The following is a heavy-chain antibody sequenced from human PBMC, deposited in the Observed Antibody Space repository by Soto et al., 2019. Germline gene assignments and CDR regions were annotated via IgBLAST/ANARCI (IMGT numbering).Heavy chain of an antibody. V-gene: IGHV3-21*01. J-gene: IGHJ4*02. CDR1: GFTFSSYS. CDR3: ARAYIVEKKVTKFDY. CDR2: ISSSSSYI. Sequence: GGSLRLSCAASGFTFSSYSMNWVRQAPGKGLEWVSSISSSSSYIYYADSVKGRFTISRDNAKNSLYLQMNSLRAEDTAVYYCARAYIVEKKVTKFDYWGQGTLVTVSS. D-gene: IGHD2-15*01.